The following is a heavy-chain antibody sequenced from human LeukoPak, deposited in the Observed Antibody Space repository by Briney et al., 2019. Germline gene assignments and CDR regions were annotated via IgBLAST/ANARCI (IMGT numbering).Heavy chain of an antibody. CDR3: ALLPPDAFDI. Sequence: PGGSLRLSCAASGFTLSKYWMHWVRQAPGKGLVWVSRINTDGSSTSYADSVKGRFTISRDNAKSTLYLQMNSLRAEDTAVYYCALLPPDAFDIWGQGTMVTVSS. D-gene: IGHD3-22*01. CDR2: INTDGSST. V-gene: IGHV3-74*01. J-gene: IGHJ3*02. CDR1: GFTLSKYW.